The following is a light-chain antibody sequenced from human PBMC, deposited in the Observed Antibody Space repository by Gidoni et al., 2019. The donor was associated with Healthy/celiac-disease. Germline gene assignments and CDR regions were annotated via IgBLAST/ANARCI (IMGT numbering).Light chain of an antibody. CDR2: GKN. V-gene: IGLV3-19*01. J-gene: IGLJ1*01. CDR1: SLRSYY. CDR3: NSRDSSGNHLEV. Sequence: SSELTQAPAVSVPLGQTVRITSQGDSLRSYYASWYQQKPGQAPVLVIYGKNNRPSGIPDRFSGSSSGNTASLTITGAQAEDEADYYCNSRDSSGNHLEVFGTGTKVTVL.